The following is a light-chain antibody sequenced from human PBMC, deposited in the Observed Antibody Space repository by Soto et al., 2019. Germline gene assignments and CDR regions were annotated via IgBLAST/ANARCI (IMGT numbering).Light chain of an antibody. CDR3: QSYDRGLSGSMV. Sequence: QSVLTQPPSVSGAPGQRVSISCTGSNSNIGAGYDVHWYQQLPGTAPKLLIYGNFNRPSGVPDRFSGSKSGASAFLVISGLRAVEEADIYCQSYDRGLSGSMVFAGGTKPTAL. J-gene: IGLJ2*01. CDR1: NSNIGAGYD. CDR2: GNF. V-gene: IGLV1-40*01.